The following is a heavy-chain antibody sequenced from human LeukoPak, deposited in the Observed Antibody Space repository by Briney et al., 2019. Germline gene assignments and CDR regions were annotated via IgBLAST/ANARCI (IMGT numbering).Heavy chain of an antibody. J-gene: IGHJ5*02. CDR2: ISSSSTTI. V-gene: IGHV3-48*01. CDR3: ARAGSNIVVVPNWFDP. D-gene: IGHD2-2*01. CDR1: GFTFSSYN. Sequence: GGPLRLSCAASGFTFSSYNMNWVRQAPGKGLEWVSYISSSSTTIDYADSVKGRFTISRDNAKNSLYLQMNSLRAEDTAVYYCARAGSNIVVVPNWFDPWGQGTLVTVSS.